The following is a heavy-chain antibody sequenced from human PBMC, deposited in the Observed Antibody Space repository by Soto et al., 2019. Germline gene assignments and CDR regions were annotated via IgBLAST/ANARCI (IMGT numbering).Heavy chain of an antibody. CDR1: GFTFSSYS. V-gene: IGHV3-21*01. J-gene: IGHJ4*02. Sequence: GGSLRLSCAASGFTFSSYSMNWVRQAPGKGLEWVSSISSSSSYIYYADSVKGRFTISRDNAKNSLYLQMNSLRAEDTAVYYYARDRVHYYDSSGYTQFDYWGQGTLVTVSS. D-gene: IGHD3-22*01. CDR3: ARDRVHYYDSSGYTQFDY. CDR2: ISSSSSYI.